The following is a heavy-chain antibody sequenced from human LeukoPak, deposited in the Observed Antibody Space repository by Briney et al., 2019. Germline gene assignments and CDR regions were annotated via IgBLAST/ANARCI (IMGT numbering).Heavy chain of an antibody. CDR3: AYSDHFDT. Sequence: GGSLRLSCAASGFTFSSYTMNWVRQAPGKGLEWVSSISRSSTYIYYADSVKGRFTISRDNAKNSLYLQMNRLTGEDTAVYYCAYSDHFDTWGQGTLVTVSS. D-gene: IGHD4-17*01. CDR2: ISRSSTYI. J-gene: IGHJ4*02. V-gene: IGHV3-21*01. CDR1: GFTFSSYT.